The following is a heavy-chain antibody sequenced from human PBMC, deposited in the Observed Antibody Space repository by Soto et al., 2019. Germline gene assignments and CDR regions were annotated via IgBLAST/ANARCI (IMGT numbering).Heavy chain of an antibody. D-gene: IGHD3-3*01. CDR1: GDSVSSRNCY. V-gene: IGHV4-61*01. J-gene: IGHJ4*02. CDR3: ARLDLTYYPDY. Sequence: SETLSLTCTVSGDSVSSRNCYWSWIRLPPGKGLEWIGYLYYSGITNYNPSLKSRVTISADTSKNQFSLKLSSVTTADTAVYYWARLDLTYYPDYGGQGTLFTVS. CDR2: LYYSGIT.